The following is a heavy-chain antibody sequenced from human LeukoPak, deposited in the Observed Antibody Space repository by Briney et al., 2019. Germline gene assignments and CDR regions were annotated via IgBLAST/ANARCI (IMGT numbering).Heavy chain of an antibody. CDR1: GFTFSSYG. CDR3: ASYDILTGASPN. CDR2: IWYDGSNK. V-gene: IGHV3-33*01. D-gene: IGHD3-9*01. J-gene: IGHJ4*02. Sequence: GGSLRLSCAASGFTFSSYGMPWVRQAPGKGLEWVAVIWYDGSNKYYADSVKGRFTISRDNSKNTLYLQMNSLRAEDTAVYYCASYDILTGASPNWGQGTLVTVSS.